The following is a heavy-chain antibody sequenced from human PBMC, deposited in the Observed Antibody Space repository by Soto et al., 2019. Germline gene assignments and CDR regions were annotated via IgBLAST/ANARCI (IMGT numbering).Heavy chain of an antibody. CDR1: DGSIIGADDY. CDR3: ARGPPNSPDYDYFGMDV. V-gene: IGHV4-30-4*01. J-gene: IGHJ6*02. CDR2: INYSGTS. D-gene: IGHD7-27*01. Sequence: TQCLTYSVSDGSIIGADDYWSWISQPLGKGLAWIGYINYSGTSHFNPSLKSRVTISLDASMNQFSLSLNSVTAADTAVYYCARGPPNSPDYDYFGMDVWGQGTTVPVSS.